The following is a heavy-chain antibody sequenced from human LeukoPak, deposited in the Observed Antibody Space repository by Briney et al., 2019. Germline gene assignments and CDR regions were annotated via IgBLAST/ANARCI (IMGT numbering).Heavy chain of an antibody. D-gene: IGHD6-13*01. CDR3: ARAIAAASNWFDP. CDR1: GGSISSYY. J-gene: IGHJ5*02. V-gene: IGHV4-59*08. CDR2: IYYSGST. Sequence: SETLSLTCTVSGGSISSYYWSWIRQAPEKGLEWIGYIYYSGSTYYNPSLKSRVTISVDTSKNQFSLKLSSVTAADTAVYYCARAIAAASNWFDPWGQGTLVTVSS.